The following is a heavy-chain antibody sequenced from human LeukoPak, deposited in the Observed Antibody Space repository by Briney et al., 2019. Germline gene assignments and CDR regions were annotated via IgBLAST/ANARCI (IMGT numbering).Heavy chain of an antibody. Sequence: GGSLRLSCAASGFTFSSYWMSWVRQAPRKGLEWVANIKQDGSEKYYVDSVKGRFTISRDNAKNSLYLQMNSLRAEDTAVYYCARQQLVRANWFDPWGQGTLVTVSS. CDR1: GFTFSSYW. CDR3: ARQQLVRANWFDP. V-gene: IGHV3-7*02. CDR2: IKQDGSEK. D-gene: IGHD6-13*01. J-gene: IGHJ5*02.